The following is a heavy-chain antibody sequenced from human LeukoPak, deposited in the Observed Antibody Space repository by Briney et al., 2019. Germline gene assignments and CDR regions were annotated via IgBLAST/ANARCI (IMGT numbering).Heavy chain of an antibody. D-gene: IGHD1-26*01. CDR1: GGTFSSYA. Sequence: ASVKVSCKASGGTFSSYAISWVRQAPGQGLEWMGGIIPIFGTANYAQKFQGRVTITADKSTSTAYMELSSLRSEDTAVYYCARDRGVVGATPHAFDIWGQGTMVTVSS. V-gene: IGHV1-69*06. CDR3: ARDRGVVGATPHAFDI. J-gene: IGHJ3*02. CDR2: IIPIFGTA.